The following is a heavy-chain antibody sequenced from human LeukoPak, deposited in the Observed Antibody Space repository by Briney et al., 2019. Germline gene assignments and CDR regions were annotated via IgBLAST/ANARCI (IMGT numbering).Heavy chain of an antibody. Sequence: GGSLRLSCAASGNYWMHWVRQAPGKGLVWVSHIDSGGSWTSYADSVKGRFTISKDNAKNTVYLQMNNLRAEDTAVYYCVSFYETYWGRGTLVTVSS. V-gene: IGHV3-74*01. CDR3: VSFYETY. CDR2: IDSGGSWT. CDR1: GNYW. J-gene: IGHJ4*02. D-gene: IGHD2/OR15-2a*01.